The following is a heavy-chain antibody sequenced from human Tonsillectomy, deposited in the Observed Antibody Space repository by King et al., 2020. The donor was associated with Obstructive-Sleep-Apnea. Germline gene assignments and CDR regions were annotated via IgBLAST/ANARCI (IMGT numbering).Heavy chain of an antibody. CDR3: ARDSGNDRWFDP. D-gene: IGHD1-1*01. J-gene: IGHJ5*02. CDR2: ISYDGSNK. Sequence: VQLVESGGGVVQPGRSLRLSCAASGFTFSSYAMHWVRQAPGKGLEWVALISYDGSNKYYADSVKGRFTISRDNSKNTLYLQMNSLRAEDTAVFYCARDSGNDRWFDPWGQGTLVTVSS. V-gene: IGHV3-30*04. CDR1: GFTFSSYA.